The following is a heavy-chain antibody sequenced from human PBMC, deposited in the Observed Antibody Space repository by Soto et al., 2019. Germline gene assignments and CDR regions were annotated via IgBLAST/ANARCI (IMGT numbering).Heavy chain of an antibody. CDR2: ISAFNGYT. J-gene: IGHJ3*01. V-gene: IGHV1-18*01. CDR1: CYMFNKYG. Sequence: SVKVSSKGSCYMFNKYGFNWGRQAPVQGLEWMGRISAFNGYTNFAQKFQGRVTLTTDTSTNTAYMELSSLRSDDTAIYYCARGRGVVIPAGTPDAFDVWGQGTMVTVSS. D-gene: IGHD2-21*01. CDR3: ARGRGVVIPAGTPDAFDV.